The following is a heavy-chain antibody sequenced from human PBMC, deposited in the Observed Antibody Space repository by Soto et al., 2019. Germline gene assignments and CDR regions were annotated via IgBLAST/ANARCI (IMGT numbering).Heavy chain of an antibody. J-gene: IGHJ5*02. CDR1: GGSISSYY. CDR3: ARSPLFLWFGELSHNWFDP. D-gene: IGHD3-10*01. CDR2: IYYSGST. Sequence: PSETLSLTCTVSGGSISSYYLSWIRQPPGKGLEWIGYIYYSGSTNYNPSLKSRVTISVDTSKNQFSLKLSSVTAADTAVYYCARSPLFLWFGELSHNWFDPWGQGTLVTVSS. V-gene: IGHV4-59*08.